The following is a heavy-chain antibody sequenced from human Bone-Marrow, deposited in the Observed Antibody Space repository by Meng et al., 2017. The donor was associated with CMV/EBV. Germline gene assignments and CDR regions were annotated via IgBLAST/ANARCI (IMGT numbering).Heavy chain of an antibody. CDR3: AREADGYARFDY. J-gene: IGHJ4*02. CDR1: GYSFNDYY. Sequence: ASVKDSCKASGYSFNDYYRHWVRQAPGQGLEWMGWINPKSGGTNYAQKFQGRVTMTRDTSISTAYMELSSLRSDDTAVYYCAREADGYARFDYWGQGTLVTVSS. CDR2: INPKSGGT. V-gene: IGHV1-2*02. D-gene: IGHD5-24*01.